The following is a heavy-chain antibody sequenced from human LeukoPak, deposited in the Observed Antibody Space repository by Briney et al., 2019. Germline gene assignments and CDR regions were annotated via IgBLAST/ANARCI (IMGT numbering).Heavy chain of an antibody. CDR1: GYTFTGYY. D-gene: IGHD6-13*01. CDR3: ARDLEYSSSWYQFSFWFDP. V-gene: IGHV1-2*02. J-gene: IGHJ5*02. CDR2: INPNSGGT. Sequence: ASVKVSCKASGYTFTGYYMHWVRQAPGQGLEWMGWINPNSGGTNYAQKFQGRVTMTRDTSISTAYMELSGLRSDDTAVYYCARDLEYSSSWYQFSFWFDPWGQGTLVTVSS.